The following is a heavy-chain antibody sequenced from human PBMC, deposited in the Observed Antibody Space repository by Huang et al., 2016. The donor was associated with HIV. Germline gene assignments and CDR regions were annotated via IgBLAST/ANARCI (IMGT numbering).Heavy chain of an antibody. J-gene: IGHJ3*02. D-gene: IGHD2-21*02. CDR2: IHNGGNT. V-gene: IGHV3-53*01. Sequence: EVQLVESGGGLIQPGGSLRLSCAVSGFTVSSNYMCWVRQAPGKGLGCVSVIHNGGNTYYADSVKGRLAISRDNFKNTLYLQMNGLRAEDTAVYYGAREFCGGDCFRSRDAFDIWGQGTMVTVAS. CDR3: AREFCGGDCFRSRDAFDI. CDR1: GFTVSSNY.